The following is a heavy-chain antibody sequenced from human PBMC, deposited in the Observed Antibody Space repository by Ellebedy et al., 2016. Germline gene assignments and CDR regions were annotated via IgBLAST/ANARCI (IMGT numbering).Heavy chain of an antibody. V-gene: IGHV3-73*01. CDR3: TRTNAKEVEYYDFWSGSWGMDV. D-gene: IGHD3-3*01. CDR1: GFTFSGSA. Sequence: GGSLRLXXAASGFTFSGSAMHWVRQASGKGLEWVGRIRSKANSYATAYAASVKGRFTISRDDSKNTAYLQMNSLKTEDTAVYYCTRTNAKEVEYYDFWSGSWGMDVWGQGTTVTVSS. CDR2: IRSKANSYAT. J-gene: IGHJ6*02.